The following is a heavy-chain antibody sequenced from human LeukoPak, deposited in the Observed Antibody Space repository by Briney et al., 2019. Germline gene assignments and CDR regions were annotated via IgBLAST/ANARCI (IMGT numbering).Heavy chain of an antibody. J-gene: IGHJ4*02. CDR1: GFTFSSAP. CDR3: AQWHTVDY. Sequence: GGSLRLCCAASGFTFSSAPMSWVRQAPGKGLEWVSVIGGSGGNTNYADSVRGRFTISRDNSKNTLYLQMNSLRAEDTAVYYCAQWHTVDYWGQGTLVTVSS. CDR2: IGGSGGNT. D-gene: IGHD2-8*01. V-gene: IGHV3-23*01.